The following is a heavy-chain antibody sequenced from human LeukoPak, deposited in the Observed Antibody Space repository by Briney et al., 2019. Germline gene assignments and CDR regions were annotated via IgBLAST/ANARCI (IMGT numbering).Heavy chain of an antibody. CDR1: GFTSSDYT. CDR2: ISVSDDST. D-gene: IGHD6-19*01. CDR3: ARGGIQVSGIDEFDY. J-gene: IGHJ4*02. V-gene: IGHV3-23*01. Sequence: GGSLRLSCAASGFTSSDYTMNWVRQSPGKGLEWVSGISVSDDSTYYADSVKGRFTISRENAESSLYLQMNSLRAEDTAVYYCARGGIQVSGIDEFDYWGQGTLVTVSS.